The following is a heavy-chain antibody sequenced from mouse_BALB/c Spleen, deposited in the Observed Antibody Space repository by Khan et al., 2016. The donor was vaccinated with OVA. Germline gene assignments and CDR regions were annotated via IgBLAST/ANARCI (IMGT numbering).Heavy chain of an antibody. J-gene: IGHJ1*01. CDR2: IYPGIGAT. Sequence: VQLQQSGAELARPGASVKLSCKASGYTFTTYWMQWVKQRPGQGLEWIGAIYPGIGATRYTQKFKGKATLTADKSSTTAYMQLSSLASEDSAVYYCARTGGTYDGYFGYFDVWGAGTTVTVSS. V-gene: IGHV1-87*01. D-gene: IGHD2-3*01. CDR3: ARTGGTYDGYFGYFDV. CDR1: GYTFTTYW.